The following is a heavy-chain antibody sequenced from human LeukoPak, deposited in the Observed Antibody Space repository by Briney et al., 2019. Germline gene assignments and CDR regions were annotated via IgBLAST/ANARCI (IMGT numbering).Heavy chain of an antibody. CDR2: IKQDGSEK. Sequence: PGGSLRLSCAASGFTFSSYWMSWVRQAPGKGLGWVANIKQDGSEKYYVDSVKGRFTISRDNAKNSLYLQMNSLRAEDTAVYYCARVYWGDYFDYWGQGTLVTVSS. V-gene: IGHV3-7*01. CDR3: ARVYWGDYFDY. J-gene: IGHJ4*02. CDR1: GFTFSSYW. D-gene: IGHD3-16*01.